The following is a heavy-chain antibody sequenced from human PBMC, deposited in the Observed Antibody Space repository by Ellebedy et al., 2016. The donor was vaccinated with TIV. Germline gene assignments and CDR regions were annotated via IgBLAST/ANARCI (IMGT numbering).Heavy chain of an antibody. CDR1: GFTFTKSA. D-gene: IGHD2-15*01. CDR2: IVVGSGNT. V-gene: IGHV1-58*01. Sequence: AASVKVSCKASGFTFTKSAVQWVRQARGQRLEWIGWIVVGSGNTHYAQKFQERVTITRDMSTSTAYMELSSLRSDDTAVYYCAADSVVGPSASWYFDLWGRGTLVTVSS. CDR3: AADSVVGPSASWYFDL. J-gene: IGHJ2*01.